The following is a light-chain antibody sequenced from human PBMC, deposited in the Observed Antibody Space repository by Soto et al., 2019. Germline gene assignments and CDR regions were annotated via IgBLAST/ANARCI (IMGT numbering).Light chain of an antibody. CDR1: SSDVGGYNY. CDR2: EVS. J-gene: IGLJ7*01. CDR3: SSYTSSSTAV. Sequence: QSVLTQPASVSGSPGQSITISCTGTSSDVGGYNYVSWYQQHPGKAPKLMIYEVSNRPSGVSNRFSGSKSGNTASLPISGLQAEDEADYYCSSYTSSSTAVFGGGTQLTVL. V-gene: IGLV2-14*01.